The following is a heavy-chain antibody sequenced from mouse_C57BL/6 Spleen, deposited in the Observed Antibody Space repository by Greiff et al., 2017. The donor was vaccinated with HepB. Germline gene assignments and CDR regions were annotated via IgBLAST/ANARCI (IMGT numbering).Heavy chain of an antibody. V-gene: IGHV1-66*01. CDR2: IYPGSGNT. Sequence: VQLQQSGPELVKPGASVTISCTASGYSFTSYYIHWVKQRPGQGLEWIGWIYPGSGNTKYNEKFKGKATLTADTTSSTAYMQLSSLTSEDSAVYDCARSCDGYYAMDYWGQGTSVTVSS. J-gene: IGHJ4*01. CDR3: ARSCDGYYAMDY. CDR1: GYSFTSYY. D-gene: IGHD2-3*01.